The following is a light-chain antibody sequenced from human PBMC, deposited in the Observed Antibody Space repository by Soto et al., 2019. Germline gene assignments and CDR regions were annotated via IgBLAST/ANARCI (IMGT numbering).Light chain of an antibody. CDR3: QQPYT. Sequence: EIVLTQSPATLSLSPGERATLSCRASQSVSSYLAWYQQKPGQAPRLLIYDASNKATSIPARLSGSGSGTDFTLTISSLEPEDFAVYNCQQPYTFGQGTKLEIK. J-gene: IGKJ2*01. CDR2: DAS. CDR1: QSVSSY. V-gene: IGKV3-11*01.